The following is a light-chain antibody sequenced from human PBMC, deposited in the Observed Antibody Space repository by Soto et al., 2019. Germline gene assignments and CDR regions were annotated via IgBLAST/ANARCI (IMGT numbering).Light chain of an antibody. CDR2: GAS. V-gene: IGKV3-20*01. Sequence: EIVMKQSPATLSVTPGERATLSCRASQSVITNLAWYQQKPGQAPRLLIYGASSRATGIPDRFSGSGSGTDFTLTITRLEPEDFAVYYCQKYGGSFITFGQGTRLEI. J-gene: IGKJ5*01. CDR1: QSVITN. CDR3: QKYGGSFIT.